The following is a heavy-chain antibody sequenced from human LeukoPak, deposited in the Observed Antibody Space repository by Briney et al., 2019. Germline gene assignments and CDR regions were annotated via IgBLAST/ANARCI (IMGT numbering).Heavy chain of an antibody. J-gene: IGHJ4*02. Sequence: RASVKVSCKASGYTFTDYYMHWVRQAPGQGLEWMGWINPNSGGTNYAQKFQGRVTMARDTSDSTAYMELSRLRSDDTAVYYCARDRDGDYPSNYFDYWGQGTLVTVSS. CDR2: INPNSGGT. CDR1: GYTFTDYY. V-gene: IGHV1-2*02. CDR3: ARDRDGDYPSNYFDY. D-gene: IGHD4-17*01.